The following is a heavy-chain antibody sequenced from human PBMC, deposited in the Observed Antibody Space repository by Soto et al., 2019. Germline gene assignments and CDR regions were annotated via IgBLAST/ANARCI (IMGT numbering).Heavy chain of an antibody. CDR1: GYSFTDFA. D-gene: IGHD5-12*01. CDR3: ARGPLSGVATIWDYANWFDP. V-gene: IGHV1-3*01. CDR2: INADKGDT. J-gene: IGHJ5*02. Sequence: QAQLVQSGAEVKKPGASVKVSCKASGYSFTDFAMHWVPLASGQRLEWMGWINADKGDTKYSPKFQARVTITRDTSATTVYMELRSLRSEDTAVYYCARGPLSGVATIWDYANWFDPWGQGSLVTVST.